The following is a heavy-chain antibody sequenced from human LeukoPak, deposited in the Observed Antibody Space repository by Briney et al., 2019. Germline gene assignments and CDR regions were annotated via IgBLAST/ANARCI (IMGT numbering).Heavy chain of an antibody. V-gene: IGHV3-21*04. D-gene: IGHD6-13*01. CDR3: ARARDSSWDY. CDR2: ISSNSIYV. J-gene: IGHJ4*02. Sequence: GGSLRLSCAASGFTFSSYSMNWVRQAPGKGLEWVSSISSNSIYVFYADSMKGRFTISRDDAKNSLYLQMNSLRAEDTAVYYCARARDSSWDYWGQGTLVTVSS. CDR1: GFTFSSYS.